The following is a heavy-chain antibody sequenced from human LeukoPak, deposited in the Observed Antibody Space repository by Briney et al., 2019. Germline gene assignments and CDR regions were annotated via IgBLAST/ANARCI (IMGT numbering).Heavy chain of an antibody. J-gene: IGHJ4*02. V-gene: IGHV3-33*01. CDR1: GFTFSHYG. CDR3: ARGDYYESRGYVAAY. D-gene: IGHD3-22*01. CDR2: IWSDGTNQ. Sequence: GRSLRLSCEASGFTFSHYGMHWVRQAPGKGLEWVAVIWSDGTNQYYADSVKGRFTISRDNSKDTLYLEMNSLRVEDTAVYYCARGDYYESRGYVAAYWGQGTLVTVST.